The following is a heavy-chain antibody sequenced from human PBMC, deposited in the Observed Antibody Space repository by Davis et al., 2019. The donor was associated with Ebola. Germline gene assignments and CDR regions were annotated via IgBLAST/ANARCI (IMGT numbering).Heavy chain of an antibody. CDR3: ARRGSTMFNWFDP. J-gene: IGHJ5*02. D-gene: IGHD3-10*02. CDR1: GYSFTSYW. Sequence: GESLKTSCTCSGYSFTSYWIGWVRQMPGKGLGWMGIIYPGDSDTRYSPSFQGQVTISADKSISTAYLQWSSLKASDTAMYYCARRGSTMFNWFDPWGQGTLVTVSS. CDR2: IYPGDSDT. V-gene: IGHV5-51*01.